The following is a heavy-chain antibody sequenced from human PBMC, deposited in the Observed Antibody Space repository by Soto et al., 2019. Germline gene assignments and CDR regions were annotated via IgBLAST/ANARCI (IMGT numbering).Heavy chain of an antibody. CDR1: GGSISSGGYY. J-gene: IGHJ4*02. CDR2: IYYSGST. D-gene: IGHD3-22*01. CDR3: AGGHYDSSGEIDY. V-gene: IGHV4-31*03. Sequence: SETLSLTCTVSGGSISSGGYYWSWIRQHPGKGLEWIGYIYYSGSTYYNPSLKSRVTISVDTSKNQFSLKLSSVTAADTAVYYCAGGHYDSSGEIDYWGQGTLVTVSS.